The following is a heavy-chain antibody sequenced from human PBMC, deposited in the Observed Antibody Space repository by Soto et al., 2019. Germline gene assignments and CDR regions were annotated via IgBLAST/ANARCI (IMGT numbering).Heavy chain of an antibody. CDR2: IIPMFAAI. J-gene: IGHJ4*02. D-gene: IGHD2-15*01. Sequence: QVQLAQSGAEVRKPGSSVKVSCRASGGSFSDFAFSWVRQAPGQGLEWMGGIIPMFAAIKYAQRFQGRVTITADASTRTVYLALNSLTSDDSAVYYCARGGIVAVPAALSSYDDYTNYRFDSWGQGTLVSVSS. CDR3: ARGGIVAVPAALSSYDDYTNYRFDS. CDR1: GGSFSDFA. V-gene: IGHV1-69*01.